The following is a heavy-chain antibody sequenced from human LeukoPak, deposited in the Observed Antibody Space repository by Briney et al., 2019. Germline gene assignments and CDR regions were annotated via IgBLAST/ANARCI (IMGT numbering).Heavy chain of an antibody. CDR1: GGSISSHY. Sequence: SETLSLTCTVSGGSISSHYWSWIRQPPGKGLEWIAFIHYSGTTNYNPSLKGRVTMSVDTSKNQFSLNLTSVTAADTAVYHCARHLLRTGDSSWGQGTLVTVSS. CDR3: ARHLLRTGDSS. J-gene: IGHJ4*02. CDR2: IHYSGTT. V-gene: IGHV4-59*08. D-gene: IGHD6-13*01.